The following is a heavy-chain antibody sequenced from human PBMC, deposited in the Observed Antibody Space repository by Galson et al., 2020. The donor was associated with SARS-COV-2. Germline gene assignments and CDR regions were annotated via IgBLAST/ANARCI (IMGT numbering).Heavy chain of an antibody. D-gene: IGHD1-26*01. V-gene: IGHV1-2*02. Sequence: ASVKVSCKASGYTFTGYYMHWVRQAPGQGLEWMGWINPNSGGTNYAQKFQGRVTMTRDTSISTAYMELSRLRSDDTAVYYCAREELVGAIHAFDIWGQGTMVTVSS. CDR1: GYTFTGYY. J-gene: IGHJ3*02. CDR3: AREELVGAIHAFDI. CDR2: INPNSGGT.